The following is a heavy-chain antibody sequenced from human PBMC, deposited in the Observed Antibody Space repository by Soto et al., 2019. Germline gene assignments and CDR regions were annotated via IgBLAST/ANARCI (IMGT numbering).Heavy chain of an antibody. D-gene: IGHD5-12*01. J-gene: IGHJ4*02. V-gene: IGHV3-23*01. CDR3: AKNPTSGLLYYFDY. Sequence: GGSLRLSCAASGFTFSNYAVNWVRQVPGKGLEWVSGISGNNGATYYADSVKGRLTISRDNSKSTLFLQMNSLRAEDTAVYFCAKNPTSGLLYYFDYWGQGTLVTVSS. CDR1: GFTFSNYA. CDR2: ISGNNGAT.